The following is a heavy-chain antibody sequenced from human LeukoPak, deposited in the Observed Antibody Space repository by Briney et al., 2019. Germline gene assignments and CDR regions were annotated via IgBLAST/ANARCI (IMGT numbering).Heavy chain of an antibody. CDR3: ARDERLLSFLK. Sequence: GGSLRLSCAASGFTFSAYEMNWVRQAPGKGLEWVSYIGSSGSTVYYADSVKGRFTISRDNSKNTLYLQMNSLRAEDTAIYYCARDERLLSFLKWGQGTLVTVSS. D-gene: IGHD3-3*01. CDR1: GFTFSAYE. CDR2: IGSSGSTV. J-gene: IGHJ4*02. V-gene: IGHV3-48*03.